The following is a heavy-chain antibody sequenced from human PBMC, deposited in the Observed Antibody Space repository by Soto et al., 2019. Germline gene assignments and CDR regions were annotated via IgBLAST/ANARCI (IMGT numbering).Heavy chain of an antibody. D-gene: IGHD3-3*02. V-gene: IGHV4-59*08. CDR2: MDYSGST. J-gene: IGHJ4*02. CDR3: ARAGLASFHY. Sequence: QVQLQESGPGLVKPSETLSLTCTVSGGSISTYYWSWIRQPPGKGLECIGYMDYSGSTNYNPSLKSRVTLSVDMSKNQFSLRLSSVTAADAAVYYCARAGLASFHYCGQGTLVTVSS. CDR1: GGSISTYY.